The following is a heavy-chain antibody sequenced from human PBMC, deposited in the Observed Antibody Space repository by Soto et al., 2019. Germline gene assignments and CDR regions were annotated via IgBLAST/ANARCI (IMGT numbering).Heavy chain of an antibody. V-gene: IGHV1-69*13. Sequence: ASVKVSCKASGGTFSSYAISWVRQAPGQGLEWMGGIIPIFGTANYAQKFQGRVTITADESTSTAYMELSSLRSEDTAVYYCAAGWPHYDSSGYYQYYFDYWGQGTLVTVSS. D-gene: IGHD3-22*01. J-gene: IGHJ4*02. CDR1: GGTFSSYA. CDR2: IIPIFGTA. CDR3: AAGWPHYDSSGYYQYYFDY.